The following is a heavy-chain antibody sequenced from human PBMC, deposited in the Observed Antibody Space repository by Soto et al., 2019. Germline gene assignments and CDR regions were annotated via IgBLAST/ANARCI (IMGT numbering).Heavy chain of an antibody. V-gene: IGHV3-23*01. D-gene: IGHD6-6*01. CDR2: ISGSGGST. Sequence: GGSLRLSCAASGFTFSSYAMSWVRQAQEKGLEWVSAISGSGGSTYYADSVKGRFTISRDNSKNTLYLQMNSLRAEDTAVYYCAKWAGIAARPGSNFDYWGQGTLVTVSS. J-gene: IGHJ4*02. CDR3: AKWAGIAARPGSNFDY. CDR1: GFTFSSYA.